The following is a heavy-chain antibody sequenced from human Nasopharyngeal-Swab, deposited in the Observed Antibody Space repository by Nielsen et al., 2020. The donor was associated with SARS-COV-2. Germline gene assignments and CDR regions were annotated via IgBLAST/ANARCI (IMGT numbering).Heavy chain of an antibody. CDR2: IWYDGSNK. CDR1: GFTFSSYG. J-gene: IGHJ3*02. Sequence: GGSLRLSCAASGFTFSSYGMHWVRQAPGKGLEWVAVIWYDGSNKYYADSVKGRFTISRDNSKNTLYLQMNSLRAEDTAVYYCASLGPSGRSKHDAFDIWGQGTMVTVSS. D-gene: IGHD3-10*01. CDR3: ASLGPSGRSKHDAFDI. V-gene: IGHV3-33*01.